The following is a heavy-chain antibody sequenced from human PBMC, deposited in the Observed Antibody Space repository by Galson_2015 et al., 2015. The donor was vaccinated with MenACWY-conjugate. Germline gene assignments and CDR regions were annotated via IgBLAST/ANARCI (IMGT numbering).Heavy chain of an antibody. CDR2: INGDGKNT. Sequence: SLRLSCAASGFTFNNSWMHWVRQPPGKGLVWVSRINGDGKNTTYADSVRGRLTISRDNAKNTLYLQMTSLRAEDTAAYFCARDHGSGIDYWGQGTLVTVSS. CDR3: ARDHGSGIDY. D-gene: IGHD3-10*01. J-gene: IGHJ4*02. V-gene: IGHV3-74*01. CDR1: GFTFNNSW.